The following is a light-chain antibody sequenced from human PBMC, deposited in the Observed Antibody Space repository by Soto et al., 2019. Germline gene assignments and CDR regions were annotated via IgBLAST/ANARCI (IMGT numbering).Light chain of an antibody. CDR3: AAWDESLSGWV. CDR1: SSNIGSNF. V-gene: IGLV1-47*01. CDR2: RNK. J-gene: IGLJ3*02. Sequence: QSVLTQPPSASGTPGQRVTISCSGSSSNIGSNFVYWYQQFPGTAPKLLIYRNKQRPSGVPDRFSGSKSGTSASLAISGVPSGDEADYYCAAWDESLSGWVLGGGTQLTVL.